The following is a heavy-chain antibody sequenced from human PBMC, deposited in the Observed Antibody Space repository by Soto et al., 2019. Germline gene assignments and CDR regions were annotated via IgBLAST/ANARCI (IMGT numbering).Heavy chain of an antibody. CDR1: GFTFSSYG. V-gene: IGHV3-33*01. J-gene: IGHJ4*02. CDR2: IWYDGSNK. CDR3: ARDSYQYYFDY. Sequence: QVQLVESGGGVVQPGRSLRLSCAASGFTFSSYGMHWVRQAPGKGLEWVAVIWYDGSNKYYADSVKGRITISRDNSKNTLYLQMNSLRAEDTAVYYCARDSYQYYFDYWGQGTLVTVSS. D-gene: IGHD2-2*01.